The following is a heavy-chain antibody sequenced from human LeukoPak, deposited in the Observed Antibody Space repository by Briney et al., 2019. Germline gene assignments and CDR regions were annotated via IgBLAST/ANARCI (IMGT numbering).Heavy chain of an antibody. Sequence: PGGSLRLSCAASGFTFSGSAMHWVRQASGKGLEWVGHIGNKVSNYATEYAASLRSRFTISRDDSKDTAYLQVNSLKTEDTAVYYCAGNYDSWTGLNYWGQGTLVTVSS. CDR2: IGNKVSNYAT. CDR3: AGNYDSWTGLNY. D-gene: IGHD3-3*01. CDR1: GFTFSGSA. J-gene: IGHJ4*02. V-gene: IGHV3-73*01.